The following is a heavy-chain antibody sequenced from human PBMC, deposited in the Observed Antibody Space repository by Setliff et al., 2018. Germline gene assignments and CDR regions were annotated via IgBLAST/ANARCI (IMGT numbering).Heavy chain of an antibody. CDR1: GGSINSLGYS. J-gene: IGHJ4*02. D-gene: IGHD5-18*01. V-gene: IGHV4-30-2*01. CDR3: ARSYSYGYPDY. CDR2: IYHTGST. Sequence: SETLSLTCTVSGGSINSLGYSWSWIRQPPGKGLVWIGYIYHTGSTYYNPSLKSRVTISVDKSKNHFSLKPSSVSAADTAMYYCARSYSYGYPDYWGQGTLVTVSS.